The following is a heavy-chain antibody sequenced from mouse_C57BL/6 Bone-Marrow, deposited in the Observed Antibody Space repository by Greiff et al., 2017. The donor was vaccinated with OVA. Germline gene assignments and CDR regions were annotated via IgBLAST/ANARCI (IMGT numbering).Heavy chain of an antibody. J-gene: IGHJ1*03. Sequence: EVQLVESGEDLVKPGGSLKLSCAASGFTFSSYGMAWVRQTPDKRLEWVANISSGGSYTYYPDSVKGRFTISRDNAKNTLYLQMSSLKSEDTAMYYCARQYYGSSLYWYFDVWGTGTTVTVSS. V-gene: IGHV5-6*01. CDR3: ARQYYGSSLYWYFDV. CDR2: ISSGGSYT. D-gene: IGHD1-1*01. CDR1: GFTFSSYG.